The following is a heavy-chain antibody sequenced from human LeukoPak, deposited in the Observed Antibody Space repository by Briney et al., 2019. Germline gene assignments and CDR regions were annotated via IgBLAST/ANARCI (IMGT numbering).Heavy chain of an antibody. D-gene: IGHD5-24*01. V-gene: IGHV3-23*01. CDR2: ITGSGGSM. CDR1: EFTFGSHA. CDR3: VGEDGYNSGASPYYYGMDV. Sequence: GGSLRLSCAGSEFTFGSHAMNWVRQAPGKGLEWVSAITGSGGSMNYADSVKGRFTISRDNSKNTLFLQMNSLRADDTAVYYCVGEDGYNSGASPYYYGMDVWGQGTTVIVFS. J-gene: IGHJ6*02.